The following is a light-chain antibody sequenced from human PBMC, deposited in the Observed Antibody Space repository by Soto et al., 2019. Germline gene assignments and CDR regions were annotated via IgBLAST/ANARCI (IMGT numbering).Light chain of an antibody. CDR2: DAS. J-gene: IGKJ4*01. CDR1: QSVSTY. Sequence: EIVLTQSPATLSLSPGERATLSCRATQSVSTYLAWYQQKPGQAPRLLIYDASNRATGIPARFSGSGSGTDFTLTISSLVPEDLAVYYCQQRSKWPPTFGGGTKVEIK. V-gene: IGKV3-11*01. CDR3: QQRSKWPPT.